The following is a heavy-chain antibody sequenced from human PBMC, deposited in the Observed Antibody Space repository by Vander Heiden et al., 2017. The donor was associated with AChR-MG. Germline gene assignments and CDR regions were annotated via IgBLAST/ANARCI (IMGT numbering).Heavy chain of an antibody. V-gene: IGHV3-21*01. CDR1: GFTSSSYS. J-gene: IGHJ4*02. Sequence: EVQLVESGGGLVKPGGSLRLSGSAPGFTSSSYSMNWVRQAPGKGLEWVSSISSSSSYIYYADSVKGRFTISRDNAKNSLYLQMNSLRAEDTAVYYCAGGDSSGYYLQGPIDYWGQGTLVTVSS. D-gene: IGHD3-22*01. CDR2: ISSSSSYI. CDR3: AGGDSSGYYLQGPIDY.